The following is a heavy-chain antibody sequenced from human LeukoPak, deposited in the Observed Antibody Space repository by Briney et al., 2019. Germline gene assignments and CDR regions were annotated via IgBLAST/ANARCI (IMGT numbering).Heavy chain of an antibody. CDR1: GFTFRSYA. CDR3: AKDGITIVGASY. CDR2: ISGSGKST. V-gene: IGHV3-23*01. Sequence: AGGSLRLSCAASGFTFRSYAMSWVRQAPGKGLEWVSGISGSGKSTYYADSVKGRFTISRDNSKNTLYLQMNSLRAEDTAVYYCAKDGITIVGASYWGQGTLVTVPS. D-gene: IGHD1-26*01. J-gene: IGHJ4*02.